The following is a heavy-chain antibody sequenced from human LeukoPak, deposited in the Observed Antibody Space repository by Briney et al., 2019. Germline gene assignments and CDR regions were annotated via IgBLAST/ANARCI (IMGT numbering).Heavy chain of an antibody. D-gene: IGHD2-21*02. Sequence: PGRSLRLSCAASGFSLSDFGTHWVRQAPGKGLEWVAVMSSDERNQYYADSVQGRFTLSRDNSRNTLFLQMNSLRVEDTAVYYCAIGGLTTIDYWGLGTLVAVSS. CDR1: GFSLSDFG. J-gene: IGHJ4*02. CDR3: AIGGLTTIDY. V-gene: IGHV3-30*03. CDR2: MSSDERNQ.